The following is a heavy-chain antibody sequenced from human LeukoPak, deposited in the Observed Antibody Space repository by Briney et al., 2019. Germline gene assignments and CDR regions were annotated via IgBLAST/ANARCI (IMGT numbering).Heavy chain of an antibody. Sequence: ASVKVSCKASGYTFTSYDINWVRQATGQGLEWMGWMNPHSDNTGYAQKLQGRVTMTTDTSTSTAYMELRSLRSDDTAVYYCARDARGPYYYDSSGYREFDYWGQGTLVTVSS. D-gene: IGHD3-22*01. J-gene: IGHJ4*02. CDR3: ARDARGPYYYDSSGYREFDY. CDR2: MNPHSDNT. V-gene: IGHV1-8*01. CDR1: GYTFTSYD.